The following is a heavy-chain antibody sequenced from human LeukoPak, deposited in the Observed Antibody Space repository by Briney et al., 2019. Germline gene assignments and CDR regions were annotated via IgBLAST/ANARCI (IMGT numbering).Heavy chain of an antibody. J-gene: IGHJ4*02. V-gene: IGHV3-23*01. CDR1: GFTFSSYS. CDR3: AKFSSTGKTAFDS. CDR2: INFSGANT. D-gene: IGHD1-1*01. Sequence: PGGSLRLSCAASGFTFSSYSMSWVRQAPGKGLEWVSAINFSGANTYYADSVKGRFTVSRDNSKNTLYLQMNSLRAGDTAVYYCAKFSSTGKTAFDSWGQGTLVTVSS.